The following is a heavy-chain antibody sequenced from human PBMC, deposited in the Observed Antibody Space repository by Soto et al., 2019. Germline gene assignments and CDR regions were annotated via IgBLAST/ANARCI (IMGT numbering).Heavy chain of an antibody. V-gene: IGHV3-23*01. D-gene: IGHD4-17*01. J-gene: IGHJ3*02. Sequence: PGGSLRLSCAASGFTFSTYAMIWVRQAPGKGLEWVSAISGTGDYTYNADSVKGRFTISRDNPMNALYLQMNRLRIEDTAVYYCAHPRGYGVFDAYDIWGQGTMVTVSS. CDR2: ISGTGDYT. CDR3: AHPRGYGVFDAYDI. CDR1: GFTFSTYA.